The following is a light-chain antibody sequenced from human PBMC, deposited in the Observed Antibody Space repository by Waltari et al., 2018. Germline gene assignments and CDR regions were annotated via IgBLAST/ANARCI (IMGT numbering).Light chain of an antibody. Sequence: SALTQPASVSGSPGQSVTISCTGTSSDVGGYNYVPWYQQHPGNAPKLVIYDVNTRRSGMSSRFFGSKSADTASLTIIALHPEEEADYYCSSCASTTPTGVFGGGTKLTVL. V-gene: IGLV2-14*01. CDR2: DVN. CDR3: SSCASTTPTGV. CDR1: SSDVGGYNY. J-gene: IGLJ3*02.